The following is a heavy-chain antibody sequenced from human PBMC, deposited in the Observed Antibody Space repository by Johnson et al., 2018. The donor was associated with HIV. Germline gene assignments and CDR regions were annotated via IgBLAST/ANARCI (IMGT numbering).Heavy chain of an antibody. J-gene: IGHJ3*02. V-gene: IGHV3-30*02. CDR2: IRYDGSNK. CDR3: AKTEDAFDI. Sequence: HVQLVESGGGVVQPGRSLRLSCAASGFTFSRYGMHWVRQAPGKGLEWVAFIRYDGSNKYYADSVKGRFTISRDNSKNTLYLQMNCLRAEDTAVYYCAKTEDAFDIWGQGTMVTVSS. CDR1: GFTFSRYG.